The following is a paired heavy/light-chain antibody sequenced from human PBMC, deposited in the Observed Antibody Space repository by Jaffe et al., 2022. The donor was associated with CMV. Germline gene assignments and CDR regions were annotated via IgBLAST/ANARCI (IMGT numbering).Heavy chain of an antibody. CDR1: GFTFSNYG. CDR3: AKEDITGWYGIDY. D-gene: IGHD6-19*01. Sequence: QVQLVESGGGVVQPGRSLRLSCAASGFTFSNYGMHWVRQAPGKGLEWVAIVSYDGRDKYYADSVRGRFTISRDNSKNTLYLQLDRLRSEDTALYYCAKEDITGWYGIDYWGQGTLVTVST. V-gene: IGHV3-30*18. CDR2: VSYDGRDK. J-gene: IGHJ4*02.
Light chain of an antibody. V-gene: IGLV5-45*03. J-gene: IGLJ3*02. Sequence: QAVLTQPSSLSASPGASASLTCTLRSGINVAPYRMYWYQQKPGSPPQYLLRYKSDSDNQQGSGVPSRFSGSKDASANAGILLISGLQSEDEADYFCMIWHNTAWVFGGGTKLTVL. CDR2: YKSDSDN. CDR3: MIWHNTAWV. CDR1: SGINVAPYR.